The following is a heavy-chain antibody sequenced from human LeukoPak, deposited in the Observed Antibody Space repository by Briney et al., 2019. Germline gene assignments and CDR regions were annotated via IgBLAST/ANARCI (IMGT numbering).Heavy chain of an antibody. J-gene: IGHJ6*04. CDR2: ISSSGSTI. CDR1: GFILSSYE. Sequence: GGSLRLSCAASGFILSSYEMNWVRQAPGKGLEWLSCISSSGSTIYYADSVKGRFTISRDNAKNSLYLQMNSLRAEDTAVYYCAELGITMIGGVWGKGTTVTISS. V-gene: IGHV3-48*03. D-gene: IGHD3-10*02. CDR3: AELGITMIGGV.